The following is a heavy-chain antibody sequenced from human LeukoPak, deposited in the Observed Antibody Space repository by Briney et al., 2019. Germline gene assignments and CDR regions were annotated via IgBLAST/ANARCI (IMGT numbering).Heavy chain of an antibody. CDR2: IRGSGGTT. CDR1: GFTFSSYG. Sequence: GGSLRLSCAASGFTFSSYGMSWVRQAPGKGLEWVSAIRGSGGTTFYADSVKGRFTISRDNSKNTLYLQMNSLRAEDTAVYYCAKDITMVRGVMSWGQGTLVTVSS. D-gene: IGHD3-10*01. V-gene: IGHV3-23*01. CDR3: AKDITMVRGVMS. J-gene: IGHJ4*02.